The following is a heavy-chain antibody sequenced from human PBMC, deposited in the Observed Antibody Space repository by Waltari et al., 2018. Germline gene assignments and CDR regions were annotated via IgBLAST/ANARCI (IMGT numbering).Heavy chain of an antibody. D-gene: IGHD6-13*01. CDR3: ARPFYSSSWPSSRPNWFDP. CDR1: GGSISSSSYY. J-gene: IGHJ5*02. CDR2: IYYSGST. Sequence: QLQLQESGPGLVKPSETLSLTCTVSGGSISSSSYYWGWIRQPPGKGLEWIGSIYYSGSTYYNPSLKSRVTISVDTSKNQFSLKLSSVTAADTAVYYCARPFYSSSWPSSRPNWFDPWGQGTLVTVSS. V-gene: IGHV4-39*01.